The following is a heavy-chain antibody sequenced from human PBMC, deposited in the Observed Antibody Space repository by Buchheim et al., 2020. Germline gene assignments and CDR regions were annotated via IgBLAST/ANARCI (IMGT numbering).Heavy chain of an antibody. CDR1: GFSFGSYS. CDR2: ISSSSGTI. D-gene: IGHD1-26*01. CDR3: AGGWEEQYY. Sequence: EVQLVESGGGLVHPGGSLRLSCAASGFSFGSYSMNWVRQAPGKGLEWISYISSSSGTIYYADSVRGRFTISRDNAKNSLYLQMNNLRDEDTAVYYCAGGWEEQYYWGQGTL. V-gene: IGHV3-48*02. J-gene: IGHJ4*02.